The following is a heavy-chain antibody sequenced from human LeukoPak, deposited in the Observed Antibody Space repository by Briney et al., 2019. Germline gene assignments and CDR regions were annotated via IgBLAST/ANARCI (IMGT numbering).Heavy chain of an antibody. CDR3: ARQTGDDALDI. Sequence: ASVKVSCKASGYTLTDHYIHWVRQAPGQGLEWMGWISPHSGFTMYPQRFQGRVTMTTDTSISTAFLEVRRLRSDDTAAYYCARQTGDDALDIWGQGTMITVYS. D-gene: IGHD7-27*01. J-gene: IGHJ3*02. V-gene: IGHV1-2*02. CDR2: ISPHSGFT. CDR1: GYTLTDHY.